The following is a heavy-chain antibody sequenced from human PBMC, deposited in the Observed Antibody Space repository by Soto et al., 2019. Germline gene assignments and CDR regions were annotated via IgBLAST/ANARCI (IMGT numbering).Heavy chain of an antibody. CDR1: GFTFSSYS. CDR3: ARELRGDHLYFDY. J-gene: IGHJ4*02. CDR2: ISSSSSYI. Sequence: EVQLVESGGGLVKPGGSLRLSCAASGFTFSSYSMNWVRQAPGKGLEWVSSISSSSSYIYYADSVKGRFTISRDNAKNSLYLQMNSLRAEDTAVYYCARELRGDHLYFDYWGQGTLVTVSS. D-gene: IGHD2-21*02. V-gene: IGHV3-21*01.